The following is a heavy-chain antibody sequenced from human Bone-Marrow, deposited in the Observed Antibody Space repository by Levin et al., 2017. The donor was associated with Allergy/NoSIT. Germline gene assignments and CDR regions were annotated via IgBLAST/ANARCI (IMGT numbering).Heavy chain of an antibody. CDR3: ARVPITEGGLTPRSFSYHFGVDV. D-gene: IGHD4-23*01. V-gene: IGHV4-59*01. J-gene: IGHJ6*02. CDR2: VYASGNT. Sequence: SETLSLTCTLSGGSIRQYYLSWIRQPPGKGLEWIGSVYASGNTNYNPSLKSRVVMSVDTSKTVFSLKLNSVSGADTAVYYCARVPITEGGLTPRSFSYHFGVDVWGPGATVTVSS. CDR1: GGSIRQYY.